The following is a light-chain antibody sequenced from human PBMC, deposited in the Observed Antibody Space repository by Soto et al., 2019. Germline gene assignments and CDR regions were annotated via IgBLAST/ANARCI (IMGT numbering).Light chain of an antibody. V-gene: IGKV1-6*01. Sequence: AVQMTQSPSSLSASVGDIVTNTCRASQGIRNDLAWYKQKPRRAPRLLIFAASTLQSGFPSRFSGSGAVTDFTLTISSLQPEDFATYYCLQAYNYPRTFGQGTKV. CDR3: LQAYNYPRT. J-gene: IGKJ1*01. CDR1: QGIRND. CDR2: AAS.